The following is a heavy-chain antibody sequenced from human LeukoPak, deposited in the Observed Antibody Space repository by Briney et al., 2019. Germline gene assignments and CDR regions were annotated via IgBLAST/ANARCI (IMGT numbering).Heavy chain of an antibody. CDR1: GGSITTYY. D-gene: IGHD3-22*01. Sequence: SETLSLTCIISGGSITTYYWSWIRQPPGKGLEWIGYIHSSGSTNYNPSLKDRLTISVDTSKNQFSLKLNSVTAADTAVYYCARVWTGESTGYHFSGQGSLVTVSS. J-gene: IGHJ4*02. CDR2: IHSSGST. CDR3: ARVWTGESTGYHF. V-gene: IGHV4-59*01.